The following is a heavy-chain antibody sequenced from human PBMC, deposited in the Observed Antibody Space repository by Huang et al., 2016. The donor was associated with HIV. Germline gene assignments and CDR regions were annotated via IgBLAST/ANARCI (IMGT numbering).Heavy chain of an antibody. J-gene: IGHJ6*02. V-gene: IGHV3-7*03. CDR3: ATKTGAMDI. CDR2: IRQDESEK. D-gene: IGHD1-7*01. Sequence: VESGGRLVQPGGSIRLSCVGSTFTFGAYWMSWVRQTPWKGVEGVANIRQDESEKYYVDSVKGRFNISRDNAKKVLFLEMNNVTVEDTATYYCATKTGAMDIWGQGTTVTVS. CDR1: TFTFGAYW.